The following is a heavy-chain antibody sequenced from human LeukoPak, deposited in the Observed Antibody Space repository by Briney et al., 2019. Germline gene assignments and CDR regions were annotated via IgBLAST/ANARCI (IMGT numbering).Heavy chain of an antibody. D-gene: IGHD5-12*01. CDR1: GYTLTRYF. CDR2: INPNGGST. V-gene: IGHV1-46*01. J-gene: IGHJ6*03. CDR3: AREVDRGSFYYYYYMDV. Sequence: ASVKVSCKASGYTLTRYFIHWVRQAPGQGLEWMGIINPNGGSTSYPQKFQGRVTMTRDTSTNTVYMELSSLKSEDTAVYYCAREVDRGSFYYYYYMDVWGKGTTVTVSS.